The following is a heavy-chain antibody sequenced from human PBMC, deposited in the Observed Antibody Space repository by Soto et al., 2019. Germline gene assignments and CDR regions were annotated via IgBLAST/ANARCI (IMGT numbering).Heavy chain of an antibody. V-gene: IGHV3-21*01. D-gene: IGHD3-3*01. Sequence: GGSLRLSCAASGFTFSSYSMCWVRQAPGKGLEWVSSISSSSSYIYYADSVKGRFTISRANAKNSLYLQVNSLRAEDTAVYYCARKGIFGVVVTYGIDYWGQGTLVTVSS. CDR3: ARKGIFGVVVTYGIDY. J-gene: IGHJ4*02. CDR1: GFTFSSYS. CDR2: ISSSSSYI.